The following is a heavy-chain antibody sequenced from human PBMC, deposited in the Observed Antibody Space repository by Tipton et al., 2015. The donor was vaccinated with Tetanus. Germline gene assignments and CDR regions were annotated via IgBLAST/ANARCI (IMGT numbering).Heavy chain of an antibody. V-gene: IGHV4-31*03. CDR2: IYYSGDT. J-gene: IGHJ5*02. D-gene: IGHD6-6*01. CDR1: GDSISRGGYF. Sequence: TLSLTCTVSGDSISRGGYFWNWNRPRPGKGPEWVGYIYYSGDTYYNPSLKSRVSMSVDTSKNQFSLNLTSVTAADTAVYYCARDQGGGRVVRLNWLDPWGQGTLVTVSS. CDR3: ARDQGGGRVVRLNWLDP.